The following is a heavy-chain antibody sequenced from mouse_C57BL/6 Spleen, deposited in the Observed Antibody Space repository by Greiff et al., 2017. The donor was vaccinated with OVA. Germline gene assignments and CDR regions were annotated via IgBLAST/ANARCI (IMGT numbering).Heavy chain of an antibody. V-gene: IGHV1-61*01. CDR2: IYPSDSET. CDR1: GYTFTSYW. D-gene: IGHD1-1*01. CDR3: ARRRATVVAPGAMDY. J-gene: IGHJ4*01. Sequence: VQLQQPGAELVRPGSSVKLSCKASGYTFTSYWMDWVKQRPGQGHEWIGYIYPSDSETHYNQKFKDKATLTVDKSSSTAYMQLSSLTSEDSAVYYCARRRATVVAPGAMDYWGQGTSVTVSS.